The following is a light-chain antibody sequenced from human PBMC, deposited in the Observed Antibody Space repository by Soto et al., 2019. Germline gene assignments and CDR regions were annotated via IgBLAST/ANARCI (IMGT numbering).Light chain of an antibody. CDR1: QGIDSS. Sequence: ILLTQSPSSLSASVGDRVTITCRASQGIDSSFAWYQQKPGKAPKLPIYAASSLQSGVPSRFSGSGSGTDFTLTISSLQPEDFATYYCQQLHDYPITFGQGTRLEIK. J-gene: IGKJ5*01. V-gene: IGKV1-9*01. CDR2: AAS. CDR3: QQLHDYPIT.